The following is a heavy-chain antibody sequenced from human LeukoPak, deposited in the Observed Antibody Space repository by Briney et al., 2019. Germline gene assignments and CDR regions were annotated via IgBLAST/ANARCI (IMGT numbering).Heavy chain of an antibody. D-gene: IGHD2-15*01. CDR2: INHSGST. CDR3: ARRGYCSGGSCYYFDY. Sequence: SETLSLTCAVYGGSFSGYYWSWIRQPPGKGLEWIGEINHSGSTNYNPSLKSRVTISVDTSKNQFSLKLSSVTAADTAVYYCARRGYCSGGSCYYFDYWGQGTLVTVSS. CDR1: GGSFSGYY. J-gene: IGHJ4*02. V-gene: IGHV4-34*01.